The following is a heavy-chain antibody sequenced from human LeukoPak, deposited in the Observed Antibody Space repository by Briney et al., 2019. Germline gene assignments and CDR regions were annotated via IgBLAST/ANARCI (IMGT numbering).Heavy chain of an antibody. V-gene: IGHV4-61*02. J-gene: IGHJ5*02. CDR1: GGSISSGSYY. Sequence: SETLSLTCTVSGGSISSGSYYWSWIRQPAGKGLEWIGRIYTSGSTNYNPSLKSRVTMSVDTSKNQFSLKLSSVTAADTAVYYCARGGSSSSPYRASNWFDPWGQGTLVTVSS. CDR3: ARGGSSSSPYRASNWFDP. CDR2: IYTSGST. D-gene: IGHD6-6*01.